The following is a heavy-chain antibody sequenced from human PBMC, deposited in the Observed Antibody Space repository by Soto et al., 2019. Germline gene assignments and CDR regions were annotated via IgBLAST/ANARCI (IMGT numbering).Heavy chain of an antibody. CDR1: GFTFNNYD. V-gene: IGHV3-21*01. Sequence: EVQLVESGGGLVKPGGSLRLSCAASGFTFNNYDMNWVRQAPGKGLEWVSSITTSSAYIYYADSLKGRITISRDNAKNSLFLQMNSLRAEDTAVYYCVRSGTARLLRHSWFDAWGQGTLVTVSS. D-gene: IGHD2-21*01. J-gene: IGHJ5*02. CDR2: ITTSSAYI. CDR3: VRSGTARLLRHSWFDA.